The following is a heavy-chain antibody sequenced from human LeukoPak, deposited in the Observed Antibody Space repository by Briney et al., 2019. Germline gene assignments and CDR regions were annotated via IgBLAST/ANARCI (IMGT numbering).Heavy chain of an antibody. CDR3: AKEITECIFDY. CDR1: GFTFSSYG. Sequence: PGGSLRLSCAASGFTFSSYGMHWVRQAPGKGLEWVAVISYDGSNKYYADSVKGRFTISRDNSKNTLYLQMNSLRAEDTAVYYCAKEITECIFDYWGQGTLVTVSS. CDR2: ISYDGSNK. V-gene: IGHV3-30*18. J-gene: IGHJ4*02. D-gene: IGHD2-8*01.